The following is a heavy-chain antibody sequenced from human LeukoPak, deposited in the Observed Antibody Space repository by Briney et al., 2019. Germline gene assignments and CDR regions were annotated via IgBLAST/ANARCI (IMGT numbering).Heavy chain of an antibody. D-gene: IGHD3-10*01. J-gene: IGHJ4*02. Sequence: GGSLRLSCAASGFTFSSYGMHWVRQAPGKGLEWVAVIWYDGSNKYYADSVKGRFTISRDNSKNTLYLQMNSLRAEDTAVYYCARGNSVRGVITEVGPFYFDYWGQGTLVTVSS. CDR1: GFTFSSYG. CDR3: ARGNSVRGVITEVGPFYFDY. CDR2: IWYDGSNK. V-gene: IGHV3-33*01.